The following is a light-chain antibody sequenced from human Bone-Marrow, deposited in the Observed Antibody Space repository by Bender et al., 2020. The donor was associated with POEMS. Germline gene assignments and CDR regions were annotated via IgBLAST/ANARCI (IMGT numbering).Light chain of an antibody. Sequence: QSALTQPASVSGSPGQSITISCTGTSSDIGGYDYVSWYQHHPGKAPKLLIYEVTSRPSGLSDRFSGSKSGNTASLTISGLQPEDEAEYFCCSYTSSSTSVFGTGTKVTVL. CDR1: SSDIGGYDY. CDR2: EVT. V-gene: IGLV2-14*01. J-gene: IGLJ1*01. CDR3: CSYTSSSTSV.